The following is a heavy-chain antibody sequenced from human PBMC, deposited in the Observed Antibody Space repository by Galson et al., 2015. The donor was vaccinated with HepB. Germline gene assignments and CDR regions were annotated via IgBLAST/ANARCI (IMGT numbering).Heavy chain of an antibody. J-gene: IGHJ5*02. CDR3: VRDSLSGYNFQISRSWFDP. Sequence: SVKVSCKASGYTFTSYAMHWVRQAPGQGLEWMGRIKPNSGDTKYSQNFQGRVTMTRDTSISTAYMELSRLTSDDTAVYYCVRDSLSGYNFQISRSWFDPWGQGTLVTVSS. D-gene: IGHD5-12*01. V-gene: IGHV1-2*06. CDR2: IKPNSGDT. CDR1: GYTFTSYA.